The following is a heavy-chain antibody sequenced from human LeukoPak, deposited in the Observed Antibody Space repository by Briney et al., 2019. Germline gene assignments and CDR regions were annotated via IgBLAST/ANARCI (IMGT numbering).Heavy chain of an antibody. D-gene: IGHD3-10*01. V-gene: IGHV3-33*01. CDR3: ARDRYYYGSGSFLSSLYYYYYYGMDV. CDR2: IWHDGSNK. CDR1: GFTFSSYG. J-gene: IGHJ6*02. Sequence: GRSLRLSCAASGFTFSSYGMHWVRQAPGKGLEWVAVIWHDGSNKYYADSVKGRFTISRDNSKNTLYLQMNSLRAEDTAVYYCARDRYYYGSGSFLSSLYYYYYYGMDVWGQGTTVTVSS.